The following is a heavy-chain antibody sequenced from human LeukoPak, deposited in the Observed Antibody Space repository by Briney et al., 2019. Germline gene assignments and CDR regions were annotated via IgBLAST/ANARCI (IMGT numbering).Heavy chain of an antibody. J-gene: IGHJ4*02. CDR3: AKDLKPSYSSGCLDY. CDR1: GFTFSSYG. CDR2: IWYDGSNK. D-gene: IGHD6-19*01. V-gene: IGHV3-33*06. Sequence: GGSLRLSCAASGFTFSSYGMHWVRQAPGKGLEWVAVIWYDGSNKYYGDSVKGRFTISRDNSKNTLYLQVNSLRAEDTAVYYCAKDLKPSYSSGCLDYWGQGTLVTVSS.